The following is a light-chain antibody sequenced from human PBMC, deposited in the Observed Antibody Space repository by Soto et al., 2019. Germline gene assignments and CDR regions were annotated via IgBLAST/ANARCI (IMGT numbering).Light chain of an antibody. V-gene: IGKV3-20*01. CDR2: GAS. CDR3: QQYGSSPDT. Sequence: EIVLTQSPGTLSLSPGEGATLSCRASQSVSSNHLAWYQQKPGQAPRLLIFGASSRASDIPDRFSGSGSGTDFTLTISRLEPEDFVVYYCQQYGSSPDTFGQGTKLEIK. CDR1: QSVSSNH. J-gene: IGKJ2*01.